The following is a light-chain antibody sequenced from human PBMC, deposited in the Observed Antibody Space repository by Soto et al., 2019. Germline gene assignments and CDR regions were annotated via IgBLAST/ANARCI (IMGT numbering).Light chain of an antibody. V-gene: IGLV2-14*01. CDR3: SSYSISTAYL. CDR1: SSDVGGYDC. J-gene: IGLJ1*01. Sequence: QSALTQPASVSGSPGQSITISCTGASSDVGGYDCVSWYQLHPGKAPKLMVFEVNNRPSGVSYRFSGSKSGNTASLTISGLQAEDEADYFCSSYSISTAYLFGTGTKVTVL. CDR2: EVN.